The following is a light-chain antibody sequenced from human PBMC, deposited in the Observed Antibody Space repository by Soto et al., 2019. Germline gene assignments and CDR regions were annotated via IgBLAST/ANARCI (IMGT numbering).Light chain of an antibody. CDR3: SSYSGSSTLVV. V-gene: IGLV2-14*03. J-gene: IGLJ2*01. CDR2: DVS. Sequence: QSALTQPASVSGSPGQSIAISCSGTSSDVGRYNLVSWYQQHPGKAPKLMIYDVSNRPSGVSNRFSGSKSGNTASLTISGLQAEDEADYYCSSYSGSSTLVVFGGGTKVTVL. CDR1: SSDVGRYNL.